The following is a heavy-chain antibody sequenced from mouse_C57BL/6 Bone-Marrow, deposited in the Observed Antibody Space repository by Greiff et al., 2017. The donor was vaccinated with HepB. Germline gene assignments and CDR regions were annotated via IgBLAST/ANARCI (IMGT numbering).Heavy chain of an antibody. J-gene: IGHJ2*01. Sequence: QVQLQQPGAELVMPGASVKLSCKASGYTFTSYWMHWVKQRPGQGLEWIGEIDPSDSYTNYNQKFKGKSTLTVDKSSSTAYMQLSSLTSEDSAVYYCARSYGSSCFDYCGRGTTLTVSA. D-gene: IGHD1-1*01. V-gene: IGHV1-69*01. CDR2: IDPSDSYT. CDR3: ARSYGSSCFDY. CDR1: GYTFTSYW.